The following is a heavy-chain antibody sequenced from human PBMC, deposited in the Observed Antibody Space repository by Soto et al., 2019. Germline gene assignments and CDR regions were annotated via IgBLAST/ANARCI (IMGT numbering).Heavy chain of an antibody. CDR2: VSSDGSNK. V-gene: IGHV3-30-3*01. J-gene: IGHJ4*02. CDR1: GFTFSSYA. D-gene: IGHD6-13*01. CDR3: ARSFRSTWYYFDY. Sequence: PGGSLRLSCTASGFTFSSYAMHWVRQAPGEGLEWVAVVSSDGSNKHYADSAKGRFTISRDNSKNTLYLQMNSLRAEDTTVYYCARSFRSTWYYFDYWGQGTLVTVSS.